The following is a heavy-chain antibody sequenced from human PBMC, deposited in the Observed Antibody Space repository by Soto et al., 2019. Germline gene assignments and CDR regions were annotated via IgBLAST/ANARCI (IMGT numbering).Heavy chain of an antibody. D-gene: IGHD2-2*02. V-gene: IGHV1-69*02. CDR2: IIPILGIA. Sequence: QVQLVQSGAEVKKPGSSVKVSCKASGGTFSSYTISWVRQAPGQGLEWMGRIIPILGIANYAQKFQARVTITADKSTSTSYMALSSLRSEDTAVYYCAMEYCSSTSCYRDYWGQGTLVTVSS. J-gene: IGHJ4*02. CDR1: GGTFSSYT. CDR3: AMEYCSSTSCYRDY.